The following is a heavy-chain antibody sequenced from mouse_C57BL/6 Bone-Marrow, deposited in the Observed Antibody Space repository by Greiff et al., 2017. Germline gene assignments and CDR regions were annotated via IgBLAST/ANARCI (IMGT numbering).Heavy chain of an antibody. CDR1: GYTFTSYW. V-gene: IGHV1-64*01. D-gene: IGHD1-1*01. CDR3: ARLLPLYYYAMDY. CDR2: IHPNSGST. Sequence: QVQLQQPGAELVKPGASVKLSCKASGYTFTSYWMHWVKQRPGQGLEWIGMIHPNSGSTNYNEKFKSQATLTVDKSSSTAYMQLSSLTSEDSAVYYCARLLPLYYYAMDYWGQGTSVTVSS. J-gene: IGHJ4*01.